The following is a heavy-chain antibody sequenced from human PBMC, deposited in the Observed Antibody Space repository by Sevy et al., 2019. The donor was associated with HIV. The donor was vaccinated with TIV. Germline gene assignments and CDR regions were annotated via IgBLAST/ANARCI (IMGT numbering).Heavy chain of an antibody. J-gene: IGHJ6*03. CDR1: DDSFSSYW. CDR2: VYPGDSDT. D-gene: IGHD2-15*01. V-gene: IGHV5-51*02. CDR3: ARQSASRDYMDL. Sequence: GESLKISCKVSDDSFSSYWTAWVRQMPGKGLELMGIVYPGDSDTRYSPSFEGQVTISADKSIKTAFLQWSSLKVSDTAIYFCARQSASRDYMDLRGKWTTVTVSS.